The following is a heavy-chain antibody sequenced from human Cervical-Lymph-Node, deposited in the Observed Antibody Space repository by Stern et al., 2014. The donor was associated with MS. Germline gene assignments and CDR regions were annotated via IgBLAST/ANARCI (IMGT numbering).Heavy chain of an antibody. J-gene: IGHJ4*02. CDR2: IYYSGST. V-gene: IGHV4-59*01. CDR3: ARDRNWNLDY. D-gene: IGHD1-1*01. CDR1: GGSISSYY. Sequence: VQLLESGPGLVKPSETLSLTCTVSGGSISSYYWSWIRQPPGQGLEWIGYIYYSGSTNYNPSLKSRVTISVDTSKNQFSLKLSSVTAADTAVYYCARDRNWNLDYWGQGTLVTVSS.